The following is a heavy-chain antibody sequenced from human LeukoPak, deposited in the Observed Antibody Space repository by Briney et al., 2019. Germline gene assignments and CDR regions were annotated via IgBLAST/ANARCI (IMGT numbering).Heavy chain of an antibody. J-gene: IGHJ4*02. CDR1: RYTFTIYY. D-gene: IGHD2-15*01. CDR2: INPSGGST. CDR3: ARDRSPSARYFNY. V-gene: IGHV1-46*01. Sequence: ASVTVSFTTSRYTFTIYYMNWVRHAPGQGREWMGLINPSGGSTSYAQKFQGRVTMTRDTSTSTVYMELNSLTSEDTALYYCARDRSPSARYFNYWGQGTLVTVSS.